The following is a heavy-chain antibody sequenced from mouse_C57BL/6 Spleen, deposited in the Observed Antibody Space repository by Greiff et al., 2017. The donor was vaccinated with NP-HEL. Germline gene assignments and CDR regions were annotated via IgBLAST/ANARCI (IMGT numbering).Heavy chain of an antibody. V-gene: IGHV1-52*01. J-gene: IGHJ1*03. CDR3: ALYDGYYWYFDV. CDR2: IDPSDSET. D-gene: IGHD2-3*01. CDR1: GYTFTSYW. Sequence: QVQLQQPGAELVRPGSSVKLSCKASGYTFTSYWLHWVKQRPIQGLEWIGNIDPSDSETHYNQKFKDKATLTVDKSSSTAYMQLSSLTSEDSAVYYCALYDGYYWYFDVWGTGTTVTVSS.